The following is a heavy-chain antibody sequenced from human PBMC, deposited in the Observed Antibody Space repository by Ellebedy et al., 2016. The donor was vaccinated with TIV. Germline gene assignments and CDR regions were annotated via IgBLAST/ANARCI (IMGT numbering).Heavy chain of an antibody. J-gene: IGHJ4*02. CDR1: GDSISFSSYF. V-gene: IGHV4-39*01. CDR3: ARAPPTSGTLFY. CDR2: IYNSGST. Sequence: SETLSLXXTVSGDSISFSSYFWGWIRQPPGKGLEWIGSIYNSGSTYYNPSLKSRVTISEDTSKNQFSLKLSSVTDADTGFYYCARAPPTSGTLFYWGQGTLVTVSS. D-gene: IGHD3-10*01.